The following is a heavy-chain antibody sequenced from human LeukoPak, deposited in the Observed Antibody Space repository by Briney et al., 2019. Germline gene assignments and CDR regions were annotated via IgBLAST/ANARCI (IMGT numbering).Heavy chain of an antibody. D-gene: IGHD5-18*01. Sequence: GESLRISCKGSGYSFTSYWISWVRQIPGKGLECMGRIEPIDSYTNYSPPFQGHVTISADKSISTAYLQWSSLKASDTAMYYCASLVDTAMVQFDYWGQGTLVTVSS. CDR1: GYSFTSYW. J-gene: IGHJ4*02. V-gene: IGHV5-10-1*01. CDR2: IEPIDSYT. CDR3: ASLVDTAMVQFDY.